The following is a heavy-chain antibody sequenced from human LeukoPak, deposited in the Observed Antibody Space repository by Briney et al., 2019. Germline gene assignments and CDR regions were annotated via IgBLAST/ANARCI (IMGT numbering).Heavy chain of an antibody. CDR2: THYSGST. CDR3: AGGYSGSYGRFDY. CDR1: GGSIRSYY. Sequence: PETLSLTCTVSGGSIRSYYWSWIRQPPGKGLEWIGYTHYSGSTSYNPSLKSRVTMSVDTSENQFSLKLKSVTAADTAVYYCAGGYSGSYGRFDYWGQGTLVTVSS. V-gene: IGHV4-59*01. D-gene: IGHD1-26*01. J-gene: IGHJ4*02.